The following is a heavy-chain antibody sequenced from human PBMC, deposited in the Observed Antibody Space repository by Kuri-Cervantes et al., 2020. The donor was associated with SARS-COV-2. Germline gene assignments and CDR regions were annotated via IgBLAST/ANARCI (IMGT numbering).Heavy chain of an antibody. CDR1: GYSFTGYW. CDR2: IYPGDSDT. V-gene: IGHV5-51*01. J-gene: IGHJ3*02. Sequence: GESLKISCKGSGYSFTGYWIGWVRQMPGKGLEWMGIIYPGDSDTNYSPSFQGHVTISADKSISTAYLQWSSLKASDTAMYYCVRRSGDDQDAFDIWGQGTMVTVSS. CDR3: VRRSGDDQDAFDI. D-gene: IGHD3-16*01.